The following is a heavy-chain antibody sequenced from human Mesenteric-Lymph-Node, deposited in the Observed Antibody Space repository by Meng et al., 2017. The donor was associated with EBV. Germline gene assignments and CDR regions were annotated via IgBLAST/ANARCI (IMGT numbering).Heavy chain of an antibody. J-gene: IGHJ4*02. D-gene: IGHD3-10*01. CDR3: AKDRGYGSGETDY. CDR1: GFTFSNCP. CDR2: IVGSGGRT. V-gene: IGHV3-23*04. Sequence: EVVLVEPGGGFFQPGGSLKHSWAAFGFTFSNCPMSWVRQAPGKGLEWVSYIVGSGGRTYYADSVKGHFTISRDNSRNTVYLQMNSLRVEDTAIYYCAKDRGYGSGETDYWGQGTLVTVSS.